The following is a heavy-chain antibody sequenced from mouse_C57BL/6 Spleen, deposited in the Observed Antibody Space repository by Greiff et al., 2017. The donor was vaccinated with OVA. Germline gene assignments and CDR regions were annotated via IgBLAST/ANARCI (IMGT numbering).Heavy chain of an antibody. CDR3: ATSDSSGYVDY. V-gene: IGHV1-82*01. Sequence: QVQLQQSGPELVKPGASVKISCKASGYAFSSSWMNWVKQRPGKGLEWIGRIYPGDGDTNYNGKFKGKATLTADKSSSTAYMQLSSLTSEDSAVYFGATSDSSGYVDYWGQGTTLTVSS. D-gene: IGHD3-2*02. CDR2: IYPGDGDT. CDR1: GYAFSSSW. J-gene: IGHJ2*01.